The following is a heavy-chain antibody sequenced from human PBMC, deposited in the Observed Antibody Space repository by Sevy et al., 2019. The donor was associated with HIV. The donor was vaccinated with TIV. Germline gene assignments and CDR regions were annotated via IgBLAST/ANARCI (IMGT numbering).Heavy chain of an antibody. V-gene: IGHV4-34*01. Sequence: SETLSLTCAVYGGSFSGYYWSWIRQPPGKGLEWIGEINHSGSTNYNPSLKSRITISVDTSKNQFSLKLSSVTAADTAMYYCARGRGSSGYYKNDAFDIWGQGTMVTVSS. CDR1: GGSFSGYY. CDR2: INHSGST. D-gene: IGHD3-22*01. J-gene: IGHJ3*02. CDR3: ARGRGSSGYYKNDAFDI.